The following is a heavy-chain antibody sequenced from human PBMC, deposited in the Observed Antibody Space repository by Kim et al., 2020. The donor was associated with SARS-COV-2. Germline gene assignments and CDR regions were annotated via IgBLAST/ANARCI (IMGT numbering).Heavy chain of an antibody. CDR3: VGGGGWNT. J-gene: IGHJ5*02. CDR2: TYYRSKRYN. Sequence: SQTLSLTCAISGDSVSSNSAAWNWIRQSPSRGLEWLGRTYYRSKRYNEYAVSVKSRITINPDTSKNQFSLQLNSVTPEDTAVYYRVGGGGWNTWGQGTLVTVSS. D-gene: IGHD6-19*01. CDR1: GDSVSSNSAA. V-gene: IGHV6-1*01.